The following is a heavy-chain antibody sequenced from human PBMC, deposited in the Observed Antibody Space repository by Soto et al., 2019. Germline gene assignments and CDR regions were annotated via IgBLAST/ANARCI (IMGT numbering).Heavy chain of an antibody. CDR2: INDYGTTI. J-gene: IGHJ4*02. V-gene: IGHV3-74*01. CDR3: ARAPTSRFDY. CDR1: GFTLGNYW. Sequence: SLRLSCAASGFTLGNYWMHWVRQAPGKGLVWVSRINDYGTTINYAESVEGRFIISRDDAKSEVYLQMSGLRPEDTAVYFCARAPTSRFDYWGQGTQVTVSS.